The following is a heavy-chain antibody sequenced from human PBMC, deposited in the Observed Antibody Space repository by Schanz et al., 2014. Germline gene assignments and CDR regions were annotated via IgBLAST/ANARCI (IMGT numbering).Heavy chain of an antibody. CDR3: VKTDAGWRFDY. CDR1: GYTFSDHF. J-gene: IGHJ4*02. V-gene: IGHV3-9*01. Sequence: EVQLVESGGGLVQPGGSLRLSCAASGYTFSDHFMDWVRQAPGKGLEWVSGISWNSGNIAYADSVKGRFTISRDNSRNTVYLQMNNVGVDDTATYYCVKTDAGWRFDYWGQGTLVIVSS. CDR2: ISWNSGNI. D-gene: IGHD6-19*01.